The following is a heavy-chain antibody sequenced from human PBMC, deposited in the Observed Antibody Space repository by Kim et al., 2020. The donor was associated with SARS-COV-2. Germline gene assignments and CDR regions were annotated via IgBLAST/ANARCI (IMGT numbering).Heavy chain of an antibody. Sequence: GGSLRLSCAASGFTFDDYGMSWVRQAPGKGLEWVSGINWNGGSTGYADSVQGRFPISRDYAKNSLYLQMISLRAADTPLYYCARGYSVSSGYDGGLAYWG. D-gene: IGHD3-22*01. V-gene: IGHV3-20*04. CDR3: ARGYSVSSGYDGGLAY. CDR2: INWNGGST. CDR1: GFTFDDYG. J-gene: IGHJ4*01.